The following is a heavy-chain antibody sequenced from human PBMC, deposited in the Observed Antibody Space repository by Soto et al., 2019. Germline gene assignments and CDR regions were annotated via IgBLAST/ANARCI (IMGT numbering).Heavy chain of an antibody. Sequence: SLKISCAASGFTLSDHYMDWVRQAPGKGLEWVARSRNKDHSYSREYAASVKGRFTISRDDSKNSLYLQMSGLKAEDTAVYYCVRGHWSFDYWGQGTVVTVSS. CDR3: VRGHWSFDY. J-gene: IGHJ4*02. V-gene: IGHV3-72*01. CDR2: SRNKDHSYSR. CDR1: GFTLSDHY. D-gene: IGHD2-8*02.